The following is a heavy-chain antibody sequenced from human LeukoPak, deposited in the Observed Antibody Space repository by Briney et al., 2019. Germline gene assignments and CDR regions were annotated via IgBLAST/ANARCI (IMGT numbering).Heavy chain of an antibody. CDR1: GFTFASYA. Sequence: GRSLRLSCAASGFTFASYAMRWVRQAPGKGLEWVSAIGGGGGDTFYADSVKGRFPLSRDNSKNTLYLQMSGLRAEDTAVYYCGSHFGVGYYFDSWGQGTLVTVSS. J-gene: IGHJ4*02. CDR2: IGGGGGDT. CDR3: GSHFGVGYYFDS. D-gene: IGHD3-3*01. V-gene: IGHV3-23*01.